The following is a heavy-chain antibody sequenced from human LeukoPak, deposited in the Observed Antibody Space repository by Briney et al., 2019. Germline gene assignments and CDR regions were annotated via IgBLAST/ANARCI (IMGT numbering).Heavy chain of an antibody. Sequence: SETLSLTCTVSGGSISSSSYYWGWIRQPPGKGLEWIGSIYYSGSTYYNPSLKSRVTISVDTSKNQFSLKLSSVTAADAAVYYCARDWATVTELDYWGQGTLVTVSS. V-gene: IGHV4-39*02. CDR2: IYYSGST. CDR3: ARDWATVTELDY. J-gene: IGHJ4*02. CDR1: GGSISSSSYY. D-gene: IGHD4-17*01.